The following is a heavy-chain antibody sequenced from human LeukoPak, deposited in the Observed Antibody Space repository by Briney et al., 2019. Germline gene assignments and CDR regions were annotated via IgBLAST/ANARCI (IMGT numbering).Heavy chain of an antibody. CDR3: ARAGEWWFGEVLGLYGMDV. V-gene: IGHV4-4*02. CDR2: IYHSGRT. J-gene: IGHJ6*02. Sequence: SQTLSLTCAVSGRSISSTNWWCGVRQPPGRGLEWIGEIYHSGRTNYNPYLKSRVTTSAEKYTNQFSLKLSSVTAADTAVYYCARAGEWWFGEVLGLYGMDVWGQGTTVTVSS. D-gene: IGHD3-10*01. CDR1: GRSISSTNW.